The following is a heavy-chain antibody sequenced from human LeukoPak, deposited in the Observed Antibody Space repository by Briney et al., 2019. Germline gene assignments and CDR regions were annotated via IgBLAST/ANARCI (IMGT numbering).Heavy chain of an antibody. D-gene: IGHD3-22*01. J-gene: IGHJ4*02. CDR3: ANHRVHASSGYYFLYYFDY. Sequence: AGTLRFSCAGSGFTFSSLAMGWVLQAPGKGLQWVSAVSGSGGSTYYADSVKGRFTISRDKSKNTLYLQMNSLRAEDTGVYYCANHRVHASSGYYFLYYFDYWGQGTLVTVSS. V-gene: IGHV3-23*01. CDR2: VSGSGGST. CDR1: GFTFSSLA.